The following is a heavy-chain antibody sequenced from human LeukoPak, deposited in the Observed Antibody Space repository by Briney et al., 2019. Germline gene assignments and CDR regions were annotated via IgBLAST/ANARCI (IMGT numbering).Heavy chain of an antibody. V-gene: IGHV3-74*01. CDR1: GFTFSSYW. D-gene: IGHD6-13*01. CDR2: INGDGSNT. Sequence: GGSLRLSCAASGFTFSSYWIHWVRQAPGKGLVWVSRINGDGSNTNYADSVKGRFTISRDNAKNTLYLQMNSLRAEDTAVYYCARLRDSSSPRYYYYGLDVWGQGTTVTVSS. CDR3: ARLRDSSSPRYYYYGLDV. J-gene: IGHJ6*02.